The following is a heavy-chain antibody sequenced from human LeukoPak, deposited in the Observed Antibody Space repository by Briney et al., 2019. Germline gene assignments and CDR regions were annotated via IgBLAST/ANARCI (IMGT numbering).Heavy chain of an antibody. CDR1: GYTFTNHY. V-gene: IGHV1-46*01. Sequence: ASVKVSCKASGYTFTNHYVHRVRQAPGQGLEWMGIVNPSDGSTIYAQKFQGRVTMTRDTSTTTVYMDLSSLRSEDTAVYYCARVDAASGTHFWDYWGQGTLVTVSS. CDR2: VNPSDGST. J-gene: IGHJ4*02. D-gene: IGHD3-3*02. CDR3: ARVDAASGTHFWDY.